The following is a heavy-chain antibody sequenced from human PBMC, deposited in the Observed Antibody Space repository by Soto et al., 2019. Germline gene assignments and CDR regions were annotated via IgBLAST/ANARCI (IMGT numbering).Heavy chain of an antibody. Sequence: SETLSLTCAVYGGSFSGYYWSGIRQPPGKGLEWIGEIIHSGSTNYNPSLKSRVTISVDTSKNQFSLKLSSVTAADTAVYYCARGIPARGTDVWGQGTKVTVSS. CDR3: ARGIPARGTDV. J-gene: IGHJ6*02. V-gene: IGHV4-34*01. D-gene: IGHD2-21*01. CDR1: GGSFSGYY. CDR2: IIHSGST.